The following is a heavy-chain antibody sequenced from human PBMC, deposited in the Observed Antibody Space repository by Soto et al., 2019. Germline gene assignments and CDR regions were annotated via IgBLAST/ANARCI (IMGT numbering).Heavy chain of an antibody. Sequence: QITLKESGPTLVKPTQTLTLTCTFSGFSLTTQGVHVGWIRQPPGKALEWLALIYWDDNEVYIPSLTNRLTITKDTAKSQVVLTLDTVDPVATVTYYCVYRDFGDYCFQFWGQGILVNVSS. CDR1: GFSLTTQGVH. CDR3: VYRDFGDYCFQF. CDR2: IYWDDNE. J-gene: IGHJ4*02. V-gene: IGHV2-5*02. D-gene: IGHD4-17*01.